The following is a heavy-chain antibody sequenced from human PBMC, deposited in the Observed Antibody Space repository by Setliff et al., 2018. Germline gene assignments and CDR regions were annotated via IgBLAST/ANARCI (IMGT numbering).Heavy chain of an antibody. D-gene: IGHD7-27*01. Sequence: GGSLRLSCVASGFSFSTYGMHWVRQAPGKGLEWVAFIQHDGSNKYYIDSVKGRFTISRDNSKNTLYLQMNSLRAEDTAVYYCVRDLHWGFDYWGLGTLVTVSS. CDR2: IQHDGSNK. V-gene: IGHV3-30*02. J-gene: IGHJ4*02. CDR3: VRDLHWGFDY. CDR1: GFSFSTYG.